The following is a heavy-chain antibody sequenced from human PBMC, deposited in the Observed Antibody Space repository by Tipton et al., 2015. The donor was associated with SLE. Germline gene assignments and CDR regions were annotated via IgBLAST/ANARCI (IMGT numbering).Heavy chain of an antibody. D-gene: IGHD2-8*01. CDR1: GGSISGTNYY. J-gene: IGHJ5*02. V-gene: IGHV4-39*01. CDR2: ITNNGNT. Sequence: LSLTFSVSGGSISGTNYYWDWIRQPPGKGPEWIGRITNNGNTYYIPSLQSRVTMSVDTSKNHFSLKLSSVTAADTAVYYCARHDTNYGRNWFDPWGQGTLVTVSS. CDR3: ARHDTNYGRNWFDP.